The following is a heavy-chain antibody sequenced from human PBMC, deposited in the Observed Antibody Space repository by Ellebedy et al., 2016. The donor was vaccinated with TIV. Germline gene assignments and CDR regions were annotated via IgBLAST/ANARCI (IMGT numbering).Heavy chain of an antibody. Sequence: SETLSLXXTVSGGSISSGGYYWSWIRQHPGKGLEWIGYIYYSGSTYYNPSLKSRVTISVDTSKNQFSLKLSSVTAADTAVYYCARQVEMATILVFDYWGQGTLVTVSS. CDR1: GGSISSGGYY. V-gene: IGHV4-31*03. CDR3: ARQVEMATILVFDY. CDR2: IYYSGST. J-gene: IGHJ4*02. D-gene: IGHD5-24*01.